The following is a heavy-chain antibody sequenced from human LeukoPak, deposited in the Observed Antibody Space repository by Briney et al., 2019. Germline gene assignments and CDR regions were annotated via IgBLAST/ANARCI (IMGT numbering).Heavy chain of an antibody. CDR3: ARGPVYGTSCYGDY. Sequence: GASVKVSCKASGYTFTSYYIHWVRQAPGQVLEWMGVINPSGGTTSYAQKFQGRVTMTRDMSTSTVYMELSSLTSEDTAVYYCARGPVYGTSCYGDYWGQGTLVTVSS. V-gene: IGHV1-46*01. J-gene: IGHJ4*02. D-gene: IGHD2-2*01. CDR1: GYTFTSYY. CDR2: INPSGGTT.